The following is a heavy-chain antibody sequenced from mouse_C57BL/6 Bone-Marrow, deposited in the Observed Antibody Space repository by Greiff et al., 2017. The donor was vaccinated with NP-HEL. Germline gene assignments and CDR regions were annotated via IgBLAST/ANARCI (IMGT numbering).Heavy chain of an antibody. CDR2: IDPSDSYT. V-gene: IGHV1-69*01. CDR1: GYTFTSYW. D-gene: IGHD2-4*01. Sequence: QVQLQQSGAELVMPGASVKLSCKASGYTFTSYWMHWVKQRPGQGLEWIGEIDPSDSYTNYNQKFKGKSTLTVDKSSSTAYMQLSSLTSEDSAVYYCATYDLYYFDYWGQGTTLTVSS. CDR3: ATYDLYYFDY. J-gene: IGHJ2*01.